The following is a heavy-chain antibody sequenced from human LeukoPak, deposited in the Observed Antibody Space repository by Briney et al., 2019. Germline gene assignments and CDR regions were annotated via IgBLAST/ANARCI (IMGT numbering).Heavy chain of an antibody. CDR3: VKDNTEYCSGGSCYYFDY. CDR1: GFPFSSYA. CDR2: ISSNGGST. Sequence: GSLRLSCSASGFPFSSYAMQWVRQAPGKGLEYVLAISSNGGSTYYADSVKGRFTISRDNSENTLYLQMSSLRAEDTAVYYCVKDNTEYCSGGSCYYFDYWGQGTLVTVSS. V-gene: IGHV3-64D*06. D-gene: IGHD2-15*01. J-gene: IGHJ4*02.